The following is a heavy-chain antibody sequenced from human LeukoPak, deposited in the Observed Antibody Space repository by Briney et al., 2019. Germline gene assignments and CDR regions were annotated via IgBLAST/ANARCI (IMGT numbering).Heavy chain of an antibody. D-gene: IGHD6-6*01. CDR2: IYYRGTT. Sequence: SETLSLTCTVSGGSIGSAGYYWGWIRQPPGKGLEWIGTIYYRGTTYYNPSLKSRVTISVDLSKNHFSLKLSSVTAADTAVYYCARDFSSSSSVYYYYYMDVWGKGTTVTVSS. V-gene: IGHV4-39*07. CDR1: GGSIGSAGYY. J-gene: IGHJ6*03. CDR3: ARDFSSSSSVYYYYYMDV.